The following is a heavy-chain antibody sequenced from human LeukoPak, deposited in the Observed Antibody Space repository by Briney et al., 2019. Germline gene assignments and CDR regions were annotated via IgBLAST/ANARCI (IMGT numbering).Heavy chain of an antibody. J-gene: IGHJ4*02. D-gene: IGHD5-12*01. CDR3: ARDRVYGGYDTGEVFDY. V-gene: IGHV3-23*01. Sequence: GGSLRLSCAASGFTFITYAMTWVRQAPGKGLEWVSAISDSGGKTYYADSVKGRFTISRDNAKNSLYLQMNSLRAEDTAVYYCARDRVYGGYDTGEVFDYWGQGTLVTVSS. CDR2: ISDSGGKT. CDR1: GFTFITYA.